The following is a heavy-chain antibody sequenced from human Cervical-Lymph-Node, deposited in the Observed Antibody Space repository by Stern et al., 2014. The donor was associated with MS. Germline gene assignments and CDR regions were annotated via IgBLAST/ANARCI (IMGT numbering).Heavy chain of an antibody. CDR2: IFLDDDK. CDR1: GFSLSTSGVA. Sequence: QVTLRESGPTLVRPTQTLTLTCTFSGFSLSTSGVAVGWIRQSPGKALEGLSLIFLDDDKRFTPHLKNRLTITKDASKDQVVLTMTNMDPVDTATYFCAHRAFRYARDFDSWGQGTLVTVSS. V-gene: IGHV2-5*02. CDR3: AHRAFRYARDFDS. J-gene: IGHJ4*02. D-gene: IGHD2-2*01.